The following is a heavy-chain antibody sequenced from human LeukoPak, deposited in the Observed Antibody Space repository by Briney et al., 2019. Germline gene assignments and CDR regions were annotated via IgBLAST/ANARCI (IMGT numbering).Heavy chain of an antibody. CDR1: GGTFSSYA. CDR3: AGVKKVNYDSSGPYGY. J-gene: IGHJ4*02. D-gene: IGHD3-22*01. Sequence: ASVKVSCKASGGTFSSYAISWVRQAPGQGLEWMGRIIPIFGTANYAQKFQGRVTITTDGSTSTAYMELSSLRSEDTAVYYCAGVKKVNYDSSGPYGYWGQGTLVTVSS. V-gene: IGHV1-69*05. CDR2: IIPIFGTA.